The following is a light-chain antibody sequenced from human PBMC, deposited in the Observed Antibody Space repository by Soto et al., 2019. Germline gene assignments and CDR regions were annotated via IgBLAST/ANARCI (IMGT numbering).Light chain of an antibody. CDR3: ASYAGTKLFV. CDR1: SSDVGGYNY. J-gene: IGLJ1*01. Sequence: QAVLTQPPSASGSPGQSLTISCTGTSSDVGGYNYVSWYQQRPGKAPKLVIYEVTKRPSGVPDRFSGSKSGSTASLTVSGLQADDEAEYYWASYAGTKLFVFGSGTKLTVL. CDR2: EVT. V-gene: IGLV2-8*01.